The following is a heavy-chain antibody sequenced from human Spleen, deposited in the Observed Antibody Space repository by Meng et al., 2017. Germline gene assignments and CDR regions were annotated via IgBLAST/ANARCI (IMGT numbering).Heavy chain of an antibody. J-gene: IGHJ3*02. Sequence: ASVKVSCKTSGYTFTGYYMHWVRQAPGQGLEWMGWINPDSGGTNYAEKFQGRVTMTRDTSTSTVYMELSRLRSDDTAVYYCARCPYYPDNDAFDIWGQGTMVTVSS. CDR1: GYTFTGYY. D-gene: IGHD3-10*01. V-gene: IGHV1-2*02. CDR3: ARCPYYPDNDAFDI. CDR2: INPDSGGT.